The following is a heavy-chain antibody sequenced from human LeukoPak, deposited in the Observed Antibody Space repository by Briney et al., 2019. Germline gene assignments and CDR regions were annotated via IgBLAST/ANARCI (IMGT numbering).Heavy chain of an antibody. CDR3: ARGSNDYRDYSFDY. V-gene: IGHV4-30-4*01. J-gene: IGHJ4*02. CDR2: IYYSGST. CDR1: GGSISSGDYY. D-gene: IGHD4-17*01. Sequence: PSETLSLTCTVSGGSISSGDYYWSWIRQPPGKGLEWIGYIYYSGSTYYNPSLKSRVTISVDTSKNQFSLKLSSVTPEDTAVYYCARGSNDYRDYSFDYWGQGTLVTVSS.